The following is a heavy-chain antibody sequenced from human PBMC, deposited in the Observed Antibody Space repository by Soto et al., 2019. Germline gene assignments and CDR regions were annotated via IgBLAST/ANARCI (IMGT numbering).Heavy chain of an antibody. CDR2: ISYDGSNK. CDR3: VKGASTPLSGYCDL. Sequence: QVQLVESGGGVVQPGRSLRLSCAASGFTFSSYGMHWVRQAPGKGLEWVAVISYDGSNKYYADSVKGRFTISRDNSKNALYLQMNSLRAEDTAVDYCVKGASTPLSGYCDLWGRGTLVTVSS. CDR1: GFTFSSYG. V-gene: IGHV3-30*18. J-gene: IGHJ2*01. D-gene: IGHD4-17*01.